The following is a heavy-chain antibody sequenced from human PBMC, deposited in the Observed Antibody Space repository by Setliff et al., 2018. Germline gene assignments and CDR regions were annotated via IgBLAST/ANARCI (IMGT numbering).Heavy chain of an antibody. Sequence: PSETLSLTCTVSGGSISSGGYYWSWIRQHPGKGLEWIGYIYYSGSTYYNPSLKSRVTISVDTSKNQFSLKLSSVTAADTAVYYCARDPLTTTVRHAFDIWGQGTMVTVS. J-gene: IGHJ3*02. CDR2: IYYSGST. V-gene: IGHV4-31*03. CDR1: GGSISSGGYY. CDR3: ARDPLTTTVRHAFDI. D-gene: IGHD4-4*01.